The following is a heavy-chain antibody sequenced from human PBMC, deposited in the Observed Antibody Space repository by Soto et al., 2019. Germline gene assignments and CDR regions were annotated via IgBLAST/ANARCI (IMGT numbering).Heavy chain of an antibody. CDR1: GFPFSFYG. CDR3: ARDDAFDNENGFDM. CDR2: IVSDGSAI. V-gene: IGHV3-33*01. J-gene: IGHJ3*02. D-gene: IGHD3-3*02. Sequence: PGGSLRLSCAVSGFPFSFYGFHWVRQSPGKGLEWLGVIVSDGSAIYHADSLEGRFFISRDNSKDILYLQMNSLRVEDTAVYYCARDDAFDNENGFDMWGQGTMVTFSS.